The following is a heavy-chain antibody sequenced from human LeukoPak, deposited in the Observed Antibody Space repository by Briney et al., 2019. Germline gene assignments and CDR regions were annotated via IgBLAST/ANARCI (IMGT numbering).Heavy chain of an antibody. CDR1: GGSFSGYY. V-gene: IGHV4-34*01. CDR2: INHSGST. J-gene: IGHJ4*02. CDR3: ARGLYYFDY. Sequence: PSETLSLTCAVYGGSFSGYYWSWIRQPPGKGLEWIGEINHSGSTNYNPSLKSRVTISVDTSKNQFSLKLSSVTAADTAGYYCARGLYYFDYWGQGTLVTVSS.